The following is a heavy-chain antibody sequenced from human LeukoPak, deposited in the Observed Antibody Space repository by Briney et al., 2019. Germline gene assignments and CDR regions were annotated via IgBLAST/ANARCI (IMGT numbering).Heavy chain of an antibody. CDR3: ARDRAGYSYGPTWPIDY. D-gene: IGHD5-18*01. CDR2: ISAYNGNT. Sequence: GASVKVSCKASGYTFTSYGISWVRQAPGQGFEWMGWISAYNGNTNYAQKLQGRVTMTTDTSTSTAYMELRSLRSDDTAVYYCARDRAGYSYGPTWPIDYWGQGTLVTVSS. V-gene: IGHV1-18*04. CDR1: GYTFTSYG. J-gene: IGHJ4*02.